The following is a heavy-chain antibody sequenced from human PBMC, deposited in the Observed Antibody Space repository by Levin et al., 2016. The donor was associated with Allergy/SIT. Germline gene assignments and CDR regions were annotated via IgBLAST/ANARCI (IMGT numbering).Heavy chain of an antibody. Sequence: GSLRLSCTVSGGSISSYYWSWIRQPPGKGLEWIGYIYYSGSTNYNPSLKSRVTISVDTSKNQFSLKLSSVTAADTAVYYCARTDAITMVRGVIIRWFDPWGQGTLVTVSS. D-gene: IGHD3-10*01. CDR1: GGSISSYY. CDR2: IYYSGST. CDR3: ARTDAITMVRGVIIRWFDP. J-gene: IGHJ5*02. V-gene: IGHV4-59*01.